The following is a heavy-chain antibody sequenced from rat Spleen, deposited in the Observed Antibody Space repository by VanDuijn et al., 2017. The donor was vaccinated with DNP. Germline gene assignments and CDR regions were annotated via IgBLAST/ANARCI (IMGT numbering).Heavy chain of an antibody. CDR1: GFTFSDYY. CDR2: ISTGGGNT. Sequence: EVQLVESDGGLVQPGRSLKLSCAASGFTFSDYYMAWVRQAPTKGLEWVASISTGGGNTYYRDSVKGRFTISRDNAKSTLYLQMDSLRSEDTATYYCARKGYGGYSDLPYWGQGVMVTVSS. D-gene: IGHD1-11*01. V-gene: IGHV5-25*01. CDR3: ARKGYGGYSDLPY. J-gene: IGHJ2*01.